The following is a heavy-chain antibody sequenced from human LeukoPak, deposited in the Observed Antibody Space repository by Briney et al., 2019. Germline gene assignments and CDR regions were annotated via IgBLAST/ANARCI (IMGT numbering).Heavy chain of an antibody. J-gene: IGHJ6*02. V-gene: IGHV3-30-3*01. Sequence: GGSLRLSCAASGITFNNYAVHWVRQAPGKGLEWVAVLSYDGLNKYYADSVKGRFTISRDNSKNTLYLQMNSLRAEDTAVYYCARDRRRVTPPWGGVDVWGQGTTVTVSS. CDR3: ARDRRRVTPPWGGVDV. D-gene: IGHD2-21*02. CDR2: LSYDGLNK. CDR1: GITFNNYA.